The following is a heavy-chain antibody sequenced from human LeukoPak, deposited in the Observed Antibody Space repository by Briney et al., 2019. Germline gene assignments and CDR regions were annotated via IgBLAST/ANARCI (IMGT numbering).Heavy chain of an antibody. CDR2: ISGGGGST. D-gene: IGHD5-24*01. J-gene: IGHJ4*02. CDR3: AKGRGWLQFFDY. V-gene: IGHV3-23*01. CDR1: GFTFSSYS. Sequence: PGGSLRLSCAASGFTFSSYSMNWVRQAPGKGLEWVSTISGGGGSTFYADSVKGRFTISRDNSKNTLYLQMNSLRAEDTAVYYCAKGRGWLQFFDYWGQGTLVTVSS.